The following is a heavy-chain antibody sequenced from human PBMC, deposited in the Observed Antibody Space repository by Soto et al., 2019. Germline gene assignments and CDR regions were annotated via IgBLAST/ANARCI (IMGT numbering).Heavy chain of an antibody. D-gene: IGHD2-2*01. CDR3: ARDVGSSHGPGHPHYFDY. Sequence: PSETLSPPSTVSGGSLRSGGYYLSWIRPPPGKDLEWIAYIYYNGNTYYTPSLKSRATISLDTSRNQFFLNLNSVTAADTAVYYCARDVGSSHGPGHPHYFDYWGQGTLVTVSS. J-gene: IGHJ4*02. CDR2: IYYNGNT. CDR1: GGSLRSGGYY. V-gene: IGHV4-31*03.